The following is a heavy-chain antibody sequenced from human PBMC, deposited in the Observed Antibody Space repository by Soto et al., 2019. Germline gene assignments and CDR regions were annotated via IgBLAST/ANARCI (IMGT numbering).Heavy chain of an antibody. CDR1: GFTFSNAW. J-gene: IGHJ4*02. CDR3: TTDEGDIVVVPAAITLYGY. V-gene: IGHV3-15*01. CDR2: IKSKTDGGTT. Sequence: GGSLRLSCAASGFTFSNAWMSWVRQAPGKGLEWVGRIKSKTDGGTTDYAAPVKGRFTISRDDSKNTLYLQMNSLKTEDTAVYYCTTDEGDIVVVPAAITLYGYWGQGTLVTVSS. D-gene: IGHD2-2*01.